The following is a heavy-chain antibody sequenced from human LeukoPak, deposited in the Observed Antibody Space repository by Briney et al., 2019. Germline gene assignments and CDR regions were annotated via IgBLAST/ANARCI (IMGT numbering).Heavy chain of an antibody. CDR1: GGSISSGGYY. CDR3: ARMGPRSSGWHRGVYYFDY. V-gene: IGHV4-31*03. D-gene: IGHD6-25*01. CDR2: IYYSGST. J-gene: IGHJ4*01. Sequence: SETLSLTCTVSGGSISSGGYYWSWIRQHPGTGLEWIGYIYYSGSTYYNPSLKSRVTISVDTSKNQFSLKLSSVTAADTAVYYCARMGPRSSGWHRGVYYFDYWGQGTLVTVSS.